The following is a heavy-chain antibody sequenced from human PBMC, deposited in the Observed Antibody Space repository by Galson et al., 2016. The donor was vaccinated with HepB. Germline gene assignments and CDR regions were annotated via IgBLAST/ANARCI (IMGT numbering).Heavy chain of an antibody. CDR3: ARRWGVNSDY. V-gene: IGHV1-18*01. CDR1: GYTFTNYG. D-gene: IGHD3-10*01. Sequence: SVKVSCKASGYTFTNYGITWVRQAPGQGLEWVGWISPYNGHSNSAQKLQGRVTMTVDTSTNTAHMELRSLISDDPAIYYCARRWGVNSDYWGQGTLVTVSS. J-gene: IGHJ4*02. CDR2: ISPYNGHS.